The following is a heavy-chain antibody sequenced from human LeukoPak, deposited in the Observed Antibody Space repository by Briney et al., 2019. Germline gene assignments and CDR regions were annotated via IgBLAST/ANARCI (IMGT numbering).Heavy chain of an antibody. Sequence: GSLILSCAASGFTFTNYAVSWVRQAPGKGLEWFSSVSGRADYTSYADSVKGRFSISRDNSKNTLYLQMNSLRAEDTAVYYCAKDSSGIAAAGYPFDYWGEGTLVTVSS. J-gene: IGHJ4*02. CDR1: GFTFTNYA. V-gene: IGHV3-23*01. D-gene: IGHD6-13*01. CDR3: AKDSSGIAAAGYPFDY. CDR2: VSGRADYT.